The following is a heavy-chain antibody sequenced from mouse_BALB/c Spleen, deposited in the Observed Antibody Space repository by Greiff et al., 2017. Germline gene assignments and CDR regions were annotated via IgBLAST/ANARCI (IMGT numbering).Heavy chain of an antibody. CDR1: GFTFSSYA. CDR3: ASPDYYGSSRPFAY. V-gene: IGHV5-6-5*01. J-gene: IGHJ3*01. D-gene: IGHD1-1*01. CDR2: ISSGGST. Sequence: EVMLVESGGGLVKPGGSLKLSCAASGFTFSSYAMSWVRQTPEKRLEWVASISSGGSTYYPDSVKGRFTISRDNARNTLFLQMTSLRSEDTAMYYCASPDYYGSSRPFAYWGQGTLVTVSA.